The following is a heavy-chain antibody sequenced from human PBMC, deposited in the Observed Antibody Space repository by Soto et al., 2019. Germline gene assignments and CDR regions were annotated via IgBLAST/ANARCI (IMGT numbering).Heavy chain of an antibody. Sequence: PGGSLRLSCAASGFTFSSYGMHWVRQAPGKGLEWVAVIWYDGSNKYYADSVKGRFTISRDNSKNTLYLQMNSLRAEDTAVYYCARDGDIVATNYYYYGMDGWGQGTTVTVSS. CDR1: GFTFSSYG. CDR2: IWYDGSNK. V-gene: IGHV3-33*01. J-gene: IGHJ6*02. CDR3: ARDGDIVATNYYYYGMDG. D-gene: IGHD5-12*01.